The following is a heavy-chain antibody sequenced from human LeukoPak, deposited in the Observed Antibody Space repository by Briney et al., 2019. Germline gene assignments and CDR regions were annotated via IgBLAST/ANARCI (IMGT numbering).Heavy chain of an antibody. CDR2: IYSGGST. J-gene: IGHJ6*03. V-gene: IGHV3-53*01. CDR1: GFTVSSNY. Sequence: GGSLRLSCAASGFTVSSNYMSWVRQAPGKGLEWVSVIYSGGSTYYADSVKGRFTISRDNSKNTLYLQMNSLRAEDTAVYYCARDPDTAMATGYYYMDVWGKGTTVTVSS. CDR3: ARDPDTAMATGYYYMDV. D-gene: IGHD5-18*01.